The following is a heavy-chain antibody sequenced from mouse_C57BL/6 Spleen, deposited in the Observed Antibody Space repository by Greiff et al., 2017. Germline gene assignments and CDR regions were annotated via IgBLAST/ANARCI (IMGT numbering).Heavy chain of an antibody. D-gene: IGHD2-12*01. CDR2: ISDGGSYT. CDR3: ARALRRGFAY. J-gene: IGHJ3*01. V-gene: IGHV5-4*03. CDR1: GFTFSSYA. Sequence: DVKLVESGGGLVKPGGSLKLSCAASGFTFSSYAMSWVRQTPEKRLEWVATISDGGSYTYYPDNVKGRFTISRDNAKNNLYLQMSHLKSEDTAMYYCARALRRGFAYWGQGTLVTVSA.